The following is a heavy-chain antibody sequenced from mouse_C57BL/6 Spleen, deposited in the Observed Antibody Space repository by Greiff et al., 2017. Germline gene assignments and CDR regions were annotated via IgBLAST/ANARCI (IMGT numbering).Heavy chain of an antibody. CDR2: IYPGSGST. CDR1: GYTFTSYW. CDR3: ARDYDYDVDYAMDY. Sequence: VQLQQPGAELVKPGASVKMSCKASGYTFTSYWITWVKQRPGQGLEWIGDIYPGSGSTNYNEKFKSKATLTVDTSSSTAYMQLSSLTSEDSAVYYGARDYDYDVDYAMDYWGQGTSVTVSS. D-gene: IGHD2-4*01. V-gene: IGHV1-55*01. J-gene: IGHJ4*01.